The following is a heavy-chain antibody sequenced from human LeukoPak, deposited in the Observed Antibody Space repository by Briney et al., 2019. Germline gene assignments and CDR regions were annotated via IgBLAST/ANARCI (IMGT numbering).Heavy chain of an antibody. Sequence: GGSLRLSCSASGFTFSSYAMHWVRQAPGKGLEYVSAISSNGGSTYYADSVKGRFTISRDNSTNTLYLQMSSLRAEDTAVYYCWVFVGATYFDYWGQGTLVTVSS. CDR3: WVFVGATYFDY. D-gene: IGHD1-26*01. CDR2: ISSNGGST. V-gene: IGHV3-64D*06. J-gene: IGHJ4*02. CDR1: GFTFSSYA.